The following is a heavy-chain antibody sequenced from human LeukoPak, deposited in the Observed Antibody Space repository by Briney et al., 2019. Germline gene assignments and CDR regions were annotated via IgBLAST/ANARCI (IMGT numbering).Heavy chain of an antibody. CDR3: ARGGYCSGGSCYPHYYYYYYMDV. CDR1: GFTFSSYS. Sequence: GGSLRLSCAASGFTFSSYSMNWVRQAPGKGLEWVSGINWNGGSTGYADSVKGRFTISRDNAKNSLYLQMNSLRAEDTALYYCARGGYCSGGSCYPHYYYYYYMDVWGKGTTVTVFS. J-gene: IGHJ6*03. V-gene: IGHV3-20*04. CDR2: INWNGGST. D-gene: IGHD2-15*01.